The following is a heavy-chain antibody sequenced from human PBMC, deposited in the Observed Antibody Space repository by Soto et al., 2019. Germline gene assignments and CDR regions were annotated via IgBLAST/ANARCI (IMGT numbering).Heavy chain of an antibody. V-gene: IGHV4-59*08. Sequence: QVQLQESGPGLVKPSETLSLTCTVSGGSISSSYWSWIRQPPGKGLEWIGYIHYIGSTNYNPSLKSQVTISLETSKNQFSLKLRSVTAADTAVYYCARHGLRCSGGSCYSDFYFDYWGQGTLVTVSS. D-gene: IGHD2-15*01. CDR1: GGSISSSY. CDR3: ARHGLRCSGGSCYSDFYFDY. CDR2: IHYIGST. J-gene: IGHJ4*02.